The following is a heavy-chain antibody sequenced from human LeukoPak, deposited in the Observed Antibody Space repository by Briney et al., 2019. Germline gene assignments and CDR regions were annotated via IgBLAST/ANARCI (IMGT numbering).Heavy chain of an antibody. J-gene: IGHJ4*02. CDR3: ARGGAAIGGYDY. CDR2: IIPIFGTA. V-gene: IGHV1-69*05. Sequence: SVKVSCTASGGTFSSYAISWVRQAPGQGLEWMGGIIPIFGTANYAQKFQGRVTITTDESTSTAYMELSSLRSEDTAVYYCARGGAAIGGYDYWGQGTLVTVSS. CDR1: GGTFSSYA. D-gene: IGHD6-25*01.